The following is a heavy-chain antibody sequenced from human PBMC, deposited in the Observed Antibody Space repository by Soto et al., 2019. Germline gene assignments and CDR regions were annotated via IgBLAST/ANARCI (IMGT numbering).Heavy chain of an antibody. CDR1: GGSISSYC. D-gene: IGHD3-22*01. Sequence: LEILSLTCTVSGGSISSYCWSWIRQPPGKGLEWIGYIYYSGSTNYNPSLKSRVTISVDTSKNQFSLKLSSVTAADTAVYYCATDSSGYYMFDPWGQGTLVTVSS. J-gene: IGHJ5*02. CDR3: ATDSSGYYMFDP. V-gene: IGHV4-59*08. CDR2: IYYSGST.